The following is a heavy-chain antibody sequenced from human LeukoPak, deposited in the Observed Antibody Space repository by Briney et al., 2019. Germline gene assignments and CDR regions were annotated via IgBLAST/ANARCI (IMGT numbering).Heavy chain of an antibody. CDR3: SRSESYATYMDV. D-gene: IGHD1-26*01. CDR2: IRSKANNCAT. J-gene: IGHJ6*03. V-gene: IGHV3-73*01. Sequence: GGSLRLSCAASGFTFSGSAMHWVRQASGKGLEWVGRIRSKANNCATLYAASMKGRFTISRDDSRNTAYLQVNSLKTEDTAVYYCSRSESYATYMDVWGKGTTVTVSS. CDR1: GFTFSGSA.